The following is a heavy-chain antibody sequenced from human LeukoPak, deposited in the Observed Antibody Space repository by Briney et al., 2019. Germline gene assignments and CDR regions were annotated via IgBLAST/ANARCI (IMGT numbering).Heavy chain of an antibody. CDR3: ARESSAGATSV. CDR2: INPSGSST. CDR1: GYTFTSYY. J-gene: IGHJ4*02. D-gene: IGHD1-26*01. V-gene: IGHV1-46*01. Sequence: ASVKVSCKASGYTFTSYYMHWVRQAPGQGLEWMGIINPSGSSTSYAQKFQGRVTMTRDTSTSTVYMELSSLRSEDTALYYCARESSAGATSVWGQGTLVTVSS.